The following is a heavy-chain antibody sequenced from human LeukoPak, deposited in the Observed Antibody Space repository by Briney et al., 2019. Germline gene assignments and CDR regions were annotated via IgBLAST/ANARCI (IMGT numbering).Heavy chain of an antibody. CDR2: INHSGST. CDR3: ARYYDFWSGYYRYNWFDP. Sequence: SETLSLTCAVYGGSFSGYYWSWIRQPPGKGLEWIGEINHSGSTNYNPSLKSRVTISVDTSKNQFSLKPSSVTAADTAVYYCARYYDFWSGYYRYNWFDPWGQGTLVTVSS. J-gene: IGHJ5*02. CDR1: GGSFSGYY. V-gene: IGHV4-34*01. D-gene: IGHD3-3*01.